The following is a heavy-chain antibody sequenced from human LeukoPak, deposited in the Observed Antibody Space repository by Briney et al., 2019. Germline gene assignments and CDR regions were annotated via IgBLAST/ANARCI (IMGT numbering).Heavy chain of an antibody. D-gene: IGHD3-10*01. CDR2: IYYSGST. CDR1: GYSISSGHY. Sequence: PSETLSPTCTVSGYSISSGHYWGWIRQPPGKGLEWIGYIYYSGSTNYNPSLKSRVTISVDTSKNQFSLKLSSVTAADTAVYYCARLRGSGRPPVGDDAFDIWGQGTMVTVSS. V-gene: IGHV4-38-2*02. CDR3: ARLRGSGRPPVGDDAFDI. J-gene: IGHJ3*02.